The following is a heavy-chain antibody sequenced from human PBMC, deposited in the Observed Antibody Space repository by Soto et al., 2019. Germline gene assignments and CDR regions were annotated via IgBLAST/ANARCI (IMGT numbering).Heavy chain of an antibody. V-gene: IGHV1-18*01. Sequence: QVPLVQSGAEVKKPGASVKVSCKASGYTFTSYGISWVRQAPGQGLEWMGWISAYNGNTNYAQKLQGRVTMTTDTSTSTAYMELRSLRSDDTAVYYCARDLRRIAARRLGGWFDPWGQGTLVTVSS. CDR3: ARDLRRIAARRLGGWFDP. CDR2: ISAYNGNT. D-gene: IGHD6-6*01. J-gene: IGHJ5*02. CDR1: GYTFTSYG.